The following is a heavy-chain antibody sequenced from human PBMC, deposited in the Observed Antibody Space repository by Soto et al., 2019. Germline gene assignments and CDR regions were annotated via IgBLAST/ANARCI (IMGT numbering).Heavy chain of an antibody. CDR3: ARKVLNGMDV. CDR1: GYTFSSYE. D-gene: IGHD2-8*01. V-gene: IGHV3-48*03. J-gene: IGHJ6*02. Sequence: GGSLRLSCVASGYTFSSYEMNCVRQAPREGLEWVSYISSSGSTIHYADSVKGRFTISRDKAKNSLYLQMNSLRAEDTAVYYCARKVLNGMDVWGQGTTVTVSS. CDR2: ISSSGSTI.